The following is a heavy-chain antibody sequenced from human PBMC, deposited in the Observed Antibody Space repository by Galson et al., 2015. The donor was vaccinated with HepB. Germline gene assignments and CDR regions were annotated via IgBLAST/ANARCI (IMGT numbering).Heavy chain of an antibody. CDR3: AKGGKIVVVPAAIDY. CDR2: ISGSGGST. Sequence: SLRLSCAASGFTFSSYAMSWVRQAPGKGLEWVSAISGSGGSTYYADSVKGRFTISRDNSKNTLYLQMNSLRAEDTAVYYCAKGGKIVVVPAAIDYWGQGTLVTVSS. J-gene: IGHJ4*02. CDR1: GFTFSSYA. D-gene: IGHD2-2*02. V-gene: IGHV3-23*01.